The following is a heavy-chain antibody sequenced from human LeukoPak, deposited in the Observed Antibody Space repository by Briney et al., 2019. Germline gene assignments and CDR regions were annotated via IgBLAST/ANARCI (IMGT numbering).Heavy chain of an antibody. CDR1: GGSISGYY. CDR3: ARNYQYSSGLYY. Sequence: SETLSLTCTVSGGSISGYYWSWIRQPPGKGLECIGYISYSGSTYYNTSLKSRLTISVDTSKSQFSLKLSSVTAADTAVYYCARNYQYSSGLYYWGQGTLVTVSS. J-gene: IGHJ4*02. CDR2: ISYSGST. D-gene: IGHD6-25*01. V-gene: IGHV4-59*01.